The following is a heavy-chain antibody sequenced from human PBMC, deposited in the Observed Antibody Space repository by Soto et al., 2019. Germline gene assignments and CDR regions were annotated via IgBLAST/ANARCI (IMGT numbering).Heavy chain of an antibody. CDR3: ARDSPYSSSWYDLNWFDP. Sequence: EVQLVESGGGLVQPGGSLRLSCAASGFTFSSYSMNWVRQAPGKGLEWVSYISSSSSTTYYADSVKGRFTISRDNAKNSRYLQMNSLRDEDTAVYYCARDSPYSSSWYDLNWFDPWGQGTLVTVSS. CDR2: ISSSSSTT. CDR1: GFTFSSYS. J-gene: IGHJ5*02. V-gene: IGHV3-48*02. D-gene: IGHD6-13*01.